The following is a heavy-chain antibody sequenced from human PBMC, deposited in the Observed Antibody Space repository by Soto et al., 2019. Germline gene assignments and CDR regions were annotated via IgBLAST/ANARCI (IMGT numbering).Heavy chain of an antibody. Sequence: EVQLVESGGGLVQPGGSLRLSCAASGFTFSDHYMDWVRQAPGKGLEWVGRTRNKANSYTTEYAASVKGRFTISRDDSKNSLYLQMNSLKTEDTAVYYCARVGRAAIVGATILDYWGQGTLVTVSS. J-gene: IGHJ4*02. CDR1: GFTFSDHY. CDR3: ARVGRAAIVGATILDY. CDR2: TRNKANSYTT. V-gene: IGHV3-72*01. D-gene: IGHD1-26*01.